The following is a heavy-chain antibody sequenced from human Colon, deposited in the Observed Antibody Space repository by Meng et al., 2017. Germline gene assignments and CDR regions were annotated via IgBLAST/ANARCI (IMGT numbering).Heavy chain of an antibody. D-gene: IGHD3-10*01. CDR2: TYYRSEWQN. Sequence: VQLQQLGPGLVKPSQTLSLTCAISGDSVSSNRALWHWVRQAPSRGLEWLGQTYYRSEWQNHYGVSVKSRITINADTSRNHFSLHLNSVTPEDTAVYYCTTWYGEYWGQGTLVTVSS. J-gene: IGHJ4*02. CDR1: GDSVSSNRAL. CDR3: TTWYGEY. V-gene: IGHV6-1*01.